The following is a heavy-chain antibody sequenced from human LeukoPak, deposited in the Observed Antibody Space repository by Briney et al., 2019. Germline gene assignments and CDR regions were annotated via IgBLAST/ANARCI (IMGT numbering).Heavy chain of an antibody. J-gene: IGHJ6*03. CDR3: AKKGGGYYYGSGRYYMDV. Sequence: PGGSLRLSCAASGFTFSSYAMSWVRQAPGKGLEWVSTISGSGGNTDYADSVKGRFTINRDNSKNTLYLQMNSLRAEDTAVYYCAKKGGGYYYGSGRYYMDVWGKGTTVTVSS. D-gene: IGHD3-10*01. CDR1: GFTFSSYA. V-gene: IGHV3-23*01. CDR2: ISGSGGNT.